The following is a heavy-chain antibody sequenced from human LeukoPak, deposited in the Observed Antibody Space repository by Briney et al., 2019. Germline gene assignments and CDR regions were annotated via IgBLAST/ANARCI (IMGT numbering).Heavy chain of an antibody. Sequence: GGSLRLSCAASGFTVSSNYMNWVRQAPGKGLEWVSVIYTGGSTYYAESVKARFTISRDNSKNTLYLQMNSLRAEDRAVYYCARQGVVWTPRDWGQGTLVTVSA. D-gene: IGHD2-2*01. V-gene: IGHV3-66*02. J-gene: IGHJ4*02. CDR3: ARQGVVWTPRD. CDR2: IYTGGST. CDR1: GFTVSSNY.